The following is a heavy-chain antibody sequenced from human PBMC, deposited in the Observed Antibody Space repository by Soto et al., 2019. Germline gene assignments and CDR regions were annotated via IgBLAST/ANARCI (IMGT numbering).Heavy chain of an antibody. CDR3: ARDPYYYDSSGYSDY. Sequence: VQLLESGGGLVQPGGSLRLSCAASGFTFSSYAMHWVRQAPGKGLEWVAVISYDGSNKYYADSVKGRFTISRDNSKNTLYLQMNSLRAEDTAVYYCARDPYYYDSSGYSDYWGQGTLVTVSS. J-gene: IGHJ4*02. CDR1: GFTFSSYA. CDR2: ISYDGSNK. D-gene: IGHD3-22*01. V-gene: IGHV3-30-3*01.